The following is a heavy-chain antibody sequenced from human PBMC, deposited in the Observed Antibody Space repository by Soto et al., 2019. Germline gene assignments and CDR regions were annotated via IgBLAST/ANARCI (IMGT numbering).Heavy chain of an antibody. CDR3: ARHIAARPGDYYGMDV. CDR1: GYIFTSYW. CDR2: IDPSDSYT. D-gene: IGHD6-6*01. J-gene: IGHJ6*02. V-gene: IGHV5-10-1*01. Sequence: GESLKISCKGSGYIFTSYWISWVRQMPGKGLEWMGRIDPSDSYTNYSPSFQGHVTISADKSISTAYLQWSSLKASDTAMYYCARHIAARPGDYYGMDVWGQGTTVTVSS.